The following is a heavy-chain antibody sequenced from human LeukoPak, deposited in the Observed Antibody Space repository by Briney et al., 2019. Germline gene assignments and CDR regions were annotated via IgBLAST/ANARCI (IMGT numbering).Heavy chain of an antibody. CDR2: IYPGDSDT. V-gene: IGHV5-51*01. CDR1: GYSFTSYW. CDR3: ARLDLEDIVVVPAANAGWCDY. D-gene: IGHD2-2*01. J-gene: IGHJ4*02. Sequence: GESLKISCKGSGYSFTSYWIGWVRQMPGEGLEWMGIIYPGDSDTRYSPSFQGQVTISADKSINTAYLQWSSLKASDTAMYYCARLDLEDIVVVPAANAGWCDYWGQGTPVTVSS.